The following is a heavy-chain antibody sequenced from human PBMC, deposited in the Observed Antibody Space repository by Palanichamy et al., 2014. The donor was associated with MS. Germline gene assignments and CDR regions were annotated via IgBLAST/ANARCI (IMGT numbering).Heavy chain of an antibody. Sequence: QVQLVESGGGVVQPGGSLTLSCAASGLKFSDYGMHWVRQAPGKGLEWVAFLRYDGNNRYYGHSVKGRLTISRDNFKNTLYLQMNSLRAEDTAVYYCAKCGGGSDSYYKWNWFDPWGQGTLVTVSS. CDR1: GLKFSDYG. V-gene: IGHV3-30*02. CDR2: LRYDGNNR. CDR3: AKCGGGSDSYYKWNWFDP. D-gene: IGHD3-10*01. J-gene: IGHJ5*02.